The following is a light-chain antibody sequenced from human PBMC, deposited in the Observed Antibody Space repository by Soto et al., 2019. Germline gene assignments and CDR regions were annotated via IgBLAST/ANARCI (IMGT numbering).Light chain of an antibody. CDR1: QSISSW. CDR3: QQYNSYPCT. J-gene: IGKJ2*02. CDR2: DAS. Sequence: DIQMTQSPSTLSASVGDRVTITCRASQSISSWLAWYQQKPGKAPKLLIYDASSLEGGVPSRFSGSGSGTEFTLTISSLQPDDFATYYCQQYNSYPCTFGQGTKLEIK. V-gene: IGKV1-5*01.